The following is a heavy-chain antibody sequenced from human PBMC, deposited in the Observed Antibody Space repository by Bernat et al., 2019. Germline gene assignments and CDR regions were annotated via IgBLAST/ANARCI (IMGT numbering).Heavy chain of an antibody. V-gene: IGHV1-69*04. CDR2: IIPILGIA. D-gene: IGHD3-3*01. J-gene: IGHJ6*02. CDR3: ARPPSPIFGVVPHYYYGMDV. CDR1: GGTFSSYA. Sequence: QVQLVQSGAEVKKPGSSVKVSCKASGGTFSSYAISWVRQAPGQGLEWMGRIIPILGIATYAQKFQGRVEHTADKSTGKADMERSSLRSEDPAVDYCARPPSPIFGVVPHYYYGMDVWGQGTTVTVSS.